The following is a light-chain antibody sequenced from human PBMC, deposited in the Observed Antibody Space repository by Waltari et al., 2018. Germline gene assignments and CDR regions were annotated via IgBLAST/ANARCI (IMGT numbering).Light chain of an antibody. CDR2: EVN. CDR3: SSYAGGNKFV. Sequence: QSALTQPPSASGSPGQSVTISCTGTSSDVGIYNYVSWYQQYPGKAPKVMIYEVNKPPSGAPDRSPASKFGNTASLTVSGLQAEDEADYYCSSYAGGNKFVFGTGTKVTVL. V-gene: IGLV2-8*01. J-gene: IGLJ1*01. CDR1: SSDVGIYNY.